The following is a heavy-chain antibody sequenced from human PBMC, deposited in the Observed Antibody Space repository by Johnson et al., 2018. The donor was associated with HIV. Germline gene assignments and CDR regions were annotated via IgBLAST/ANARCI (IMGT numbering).Heavy chain of an antibody. CDR2: IKQDGSEK. D-gene: IGHD6-19*01. CDR1: GFTFSSYA. CDR3: ARENRIAGAGTGNFGAFDI. Sequence: QVQVVESGGGVVQPGRSLRLSCAASGFTFSSYAMHWVCQAPGKGLEWVANIKQDGSEKYYADSVKGRFTISRDNSKNTLYLQMNSLRAEDTAVYYCARENRIAGAGTGNFGAFDIWGQGTMVTVSS. J-gene: IGHJ3*02. V-gene: IGHV3-30*14.